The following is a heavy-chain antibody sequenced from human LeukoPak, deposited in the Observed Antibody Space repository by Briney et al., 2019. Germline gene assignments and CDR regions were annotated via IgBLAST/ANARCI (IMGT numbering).Heavy chain of an antibody. CDR1: GGSFSGYY. V-gene: IGHV4-34*01. CDR3: ARGRTRVLRYFDWLFPGVYFDY. D-gene: IGHD3-9*01. Sequence: SETLSLTCAVYGGSFSGYYWSWIRQPPGKGLEWIGEINHSGSTNYNPSLKSRVTISVDTSKNQFSLKLSSVTAADTAVYYCARGRTRVLRYFDWLFPGVYFDYWGQGTLVTVSS. CDR2: INHSGST. J-gene: IGHJ4*02.